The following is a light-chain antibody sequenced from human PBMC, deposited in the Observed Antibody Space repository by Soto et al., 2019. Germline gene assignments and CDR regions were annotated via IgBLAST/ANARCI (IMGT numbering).Light chain of an antibody. V-gene: IGKV1-5*01. CDR2: DAS. J-gene: IGKJ4*01. CDR1: QNISVW. Sequence: DIQMTQSPSTLSASVGDGVTITCRASQNISVWLAWYQQRPGKAPKFLIYDASSLETGVPSRFSGSGSGTDFTLTISSLQPEDFATYYYQQANSFPLTFGGGTKVDIK. CDR3: QQANSFPLT.